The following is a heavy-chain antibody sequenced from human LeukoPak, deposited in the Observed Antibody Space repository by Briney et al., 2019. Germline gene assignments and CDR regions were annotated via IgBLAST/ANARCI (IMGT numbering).Heavy chain of an antibody. CDR3: AREGTAAPYWYFDL. D-gene: IGHD1-1*01. Sequence: GGSLRLSCAASGFTFSSYVMHWVRQAPGKGLEWVSSISSSSSYIYYADSVKGRFTISRDNAKNSLYLQMNSLRAEDTAVYYCAREGTAAPYWYFDLWGRGTLVTVSS. J-gene: IGHJ2*01. CDR1: GFTFSSYV. V-gene: IGHV3-21*01. CDR2: ISSSSSYI.